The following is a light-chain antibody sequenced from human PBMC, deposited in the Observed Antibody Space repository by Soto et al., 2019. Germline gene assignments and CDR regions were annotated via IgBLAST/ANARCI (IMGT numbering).Light chain of an antibody. J-gene: IGKJ1*01. V-gene: IGKV3-20*01. Sequence: EIVVTQSAGTLSVSQGQRSTLSCRASQTIDTNLAWYQQKPGQAPRLLIFGASTRATGIPDRFSGSGSGTDFTLTISRLEPEDFAVYYCQQYGSSLWTFGQGTKLDIK. CDR2: GAS. CDR1: QTIDTN. CDR3: QQYGSSLWT.